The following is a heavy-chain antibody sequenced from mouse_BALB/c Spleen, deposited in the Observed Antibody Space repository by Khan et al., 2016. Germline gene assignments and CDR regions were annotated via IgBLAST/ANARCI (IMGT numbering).Heavy chain of an antibody. J-gene: IGHJ2*01. V-gene: IGHV3-2*02. CDR3: ARDYYGSSYLDY. CDR1: GYSITSDYA. Sequence: EVKLEESGPGLVKPSQSLSLTCTVTGYSITSDYAWNWIRQFPGNKLEWMGYISYSGSTSYNPSLKSRISITRDTSKNQFFLQLNSVTTEDTATYYCARDYYGSSYLDYWGQGTTLTVSS. CDR2: ISYSGST. D-gene: IGHD1-1*01.